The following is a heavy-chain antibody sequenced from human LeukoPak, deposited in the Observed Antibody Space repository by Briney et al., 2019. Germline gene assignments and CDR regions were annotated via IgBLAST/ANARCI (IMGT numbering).Heavy chain of an antibody. CDR2: IRYDGSNK. Sequence: GGSLGLSCAASGFTFSSYGMHWVRQAPGKGLEWVAFIRYDGSNKYYADSVKGRFTISRDNSKNTLYLQMNSLRAEDTAVYYCAKDRTPTTVTTGTFDYWDQGTLVTVSS. CDR1: GFTFSSYG. J-gene: IGHJ4*02. CDR3: AKDRTPTTVTTGTFDY. D-gene: IGHD4-17*01. V-gene: IGHV3-30*02.